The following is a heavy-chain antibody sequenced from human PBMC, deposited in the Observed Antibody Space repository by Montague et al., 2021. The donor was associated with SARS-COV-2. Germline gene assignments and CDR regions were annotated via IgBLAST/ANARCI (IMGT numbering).Heavy chain of an antibody. CDR1: GFTFRSYE. D-gene: IGHD5-12*01. CDR3: AGFLSGYDFGPFYFDY. Sequence: SLRLSCAASGFTFRSYEMNWVRQAPGKGLEWVSYISSSGSTIYYVDSVKGRFTISRDNAKNSLYLQMNSLRAEDTAVYYCAGFLSGYDFGPFYFDYWGQGTLVTVSS. CDR2: ISSSGSTI. J-gene: IGHJ4*02. V-gene: IGHV3-48*03.